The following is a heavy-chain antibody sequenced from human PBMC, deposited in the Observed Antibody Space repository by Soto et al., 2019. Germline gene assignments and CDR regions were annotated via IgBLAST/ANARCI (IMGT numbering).Heavy chain of an antibody. Sequence: GGSLRLSCAASGFTFSGSAMHWVAQVPGKGLEGVGRIRSKANISATAYAASVKGRFTISRDDSKNTAYLQMNSLKTEDTAVYYCTSLRVGATDYWGQGTLVTVSS. CDR3: TSLRVGATDY. CDR2: IRSKANISAT. J-gene: IGHJ4*02. CDR1: GFTFSGSA. D-gene: IGHD1-26*01. V-gene: IGHV3-73*01.